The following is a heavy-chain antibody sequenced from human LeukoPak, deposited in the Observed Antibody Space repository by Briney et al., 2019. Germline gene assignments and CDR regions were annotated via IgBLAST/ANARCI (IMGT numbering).Heavy chain of an antibody. J-gene: IGHJ4*02. CDR1: GFTFSSYG. D-gene: IGHD3-10*01. V-gene: IGHV3-33*01. Sequence: PGGSLRLSCAASGFTFSSYGMHWVRQAPGKGLEWAAVIWYDGSNKYYADSVKGRFTISRDNSKNTLYLQMNSLRAEDTAVYYCASSMVRGVIISSFDYWGQGTLVTVSS. CDR3: ASSMVRGVIISSFDY. CDR2: IWYDGSNK.